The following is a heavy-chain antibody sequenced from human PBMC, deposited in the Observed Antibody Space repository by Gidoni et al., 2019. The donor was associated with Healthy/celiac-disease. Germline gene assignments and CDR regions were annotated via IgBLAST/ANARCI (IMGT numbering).Heavy chain of an antibody. Sequence: QVQLQESGPGLVKPSETLSLTCTVSGGSISSYYWSWIRQPAGKGLEWIGRIYPSGSTNYNPSLKSRVTMSVDTSKNQFSLKLSSVTAADTAVYYCARDQGWELVYYFDYWGQGTLVTVSS. CDR3: ARDQGWELVYYFDY. CDR1: GGSISSYY. V-gene: IGHV4-4*07. D-gene: IGHD1-26*01. CDR2: IYPSGST. J-gene: IGHJ4*02.